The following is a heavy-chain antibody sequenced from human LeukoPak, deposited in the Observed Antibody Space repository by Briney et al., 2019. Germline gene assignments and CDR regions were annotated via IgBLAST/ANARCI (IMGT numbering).Heavy chain of an antibody. CDR3: ARGKITMIVVDPYYFDY. CDR1: GGSISSSNW. Sequence: SETLSLTCAVSGGSISSSNWWSWVRQPPGKGLEWIGEIYHSGSTNYNPSLKSRVTISVDKSKNQFSLKLSSVTAADTAVYYCARGKITMIVVDPYYFDYWGQGTLVTVSS. CDR2: IYHSGST. D-gene: IGHD3-22*01. V-gene: IGHV4-4*02. J-gene: IGHJ4*02.